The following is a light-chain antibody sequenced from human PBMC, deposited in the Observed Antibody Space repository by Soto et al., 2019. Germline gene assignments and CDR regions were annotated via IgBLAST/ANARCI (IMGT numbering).Light chain of an antibody. J-gene: IGLJ2*01. Sequence: QSVLTQPASVSGSPGQSITISCTGTSSDVGGYNFVSWYQQHPGKAPKLVIYDVSNRPSGVSNRFSGSKSGNTASLIISGIQAEDEADYYCSSYTSTSTLIFGGGTKVTVL. CDR3: SSYTSTSTLI. V-gene: IGLV2-14*03. CDR2: DVS. CDR1: SSDVGGYNF.